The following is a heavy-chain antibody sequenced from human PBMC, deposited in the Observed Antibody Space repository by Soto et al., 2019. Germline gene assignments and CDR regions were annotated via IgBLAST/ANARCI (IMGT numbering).Heavy chain of an antibody. Sequence: PSETLSLTCTVSGGSISSYYWSWIRQPPGKGLEWIGYIYYSGSTNYNPSLKSRVTISVDTSKNQFSLKLSSVTAADTAVYYCARDLGGYSYGSDYYYGMDVWGQGTTVTVSS. CDR1: GGSISSYY. CDR2: IYYSGST. D-gene: IGHD5-18*01. CDR3: ARDLGGYSYGSDYYYGMDV. V-gene: IGHV4-59*01. J-gene: IGHJ6*02.